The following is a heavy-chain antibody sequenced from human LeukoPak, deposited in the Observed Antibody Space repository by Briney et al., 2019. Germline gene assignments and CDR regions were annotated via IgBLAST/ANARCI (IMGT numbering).Heavy chain of an antibody. D-gene: IGHD3-3*01. CDR3: ARAPMGFWSGSYYYYMDV. CDR1: GGSISSYY. J-gene: IGHJ6*03. CDR2: IYYSGST. Sequence: SETLSLTCTVSGGSISSYYWSWIRQPPGKGLEWIGYIYYSGSTNYNPSLKSRVTISVDTSKNQFSLKLSSVTAADTAVYYCARAPMGFWSGSYYYYMDVWGKGTTVTVSS. V-gene: IGHV4-59*01.